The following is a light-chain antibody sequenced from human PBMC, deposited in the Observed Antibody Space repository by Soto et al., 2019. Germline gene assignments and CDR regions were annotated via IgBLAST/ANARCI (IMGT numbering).Light chain of an antibody. J-gene: IGLJ2*01. CDR3: AAWDDGLNAVL. Sequence: QSVLTQPPSASGTPGQRVTLSCSGSSSNIGSNPVNWYQQLPGTAPTLLIFSNNQRPSGVPDRFSGSKSGTSASLAISGLQSEDEADYYCAAWDDGLNAVLFGGGTKLTVL. V-gene: IGLV1-44*01. CDR2: SNN. CDR1: SSNIGSNP.